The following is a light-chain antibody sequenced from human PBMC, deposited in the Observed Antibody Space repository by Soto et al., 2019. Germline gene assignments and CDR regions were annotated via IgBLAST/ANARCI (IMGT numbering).Light chain of an antibody. J-gene: IGLJ1*01. V-gene: IGLV1-51*01. Sequence: QSVLTQPPSVSASPGQKVTISCSGSSSNIGGNSVSWYRQLPGTAPKLLIYDYNKRPSGVPDRFSGSKSGTSATLGITGFQTGDEADYYCGSWDSSLSAYVFGTGTKVTVL. CDR1: SSNIGGNS. CDR2: DYN. CDR3: GSWDSSLSAYV.